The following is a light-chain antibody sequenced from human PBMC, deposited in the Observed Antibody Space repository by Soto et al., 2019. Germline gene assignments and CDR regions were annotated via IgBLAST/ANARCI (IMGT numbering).Light chain of an antibody. V-gene: IGKV4-1*01. CDR1: QSILYSPNNKHY. CDR3: HHYYTTPPGT. CDR2: WAS. Sequence: DIVMTQSPDSLAVSLGETATINCRSSQSILYSPNNKHYLAWYQQKPGQPPKLLIYWASTRDSGVPGRFSGSGSETDFTLTISSLQPEDVAVYYCHHYYTTPPGTFGQGTKVEIK. J-gene: IGKJ1*01.